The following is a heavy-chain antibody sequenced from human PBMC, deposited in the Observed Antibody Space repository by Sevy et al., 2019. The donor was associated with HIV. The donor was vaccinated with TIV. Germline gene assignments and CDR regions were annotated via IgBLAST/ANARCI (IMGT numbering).Heavy chain of an antibody. CDR2: IYSYWET. Sequence: SETLSLTCTVSGASIRDSSYYWAWIRQPPGKGLEWIGYIYSYWETYYTSSLKSRVTISVDTSKNQFSLSLTSVTAADTAIYFCARSMEQQLDAFDIWGQGTMVTVSS. CDR3: ARSMEQQLDAFDI. D-gene: IGHD6-13*01. J-gene: IGHJ3*02. CDR1: GASIRDSSYY. V-gene: IGHV4-39*01.